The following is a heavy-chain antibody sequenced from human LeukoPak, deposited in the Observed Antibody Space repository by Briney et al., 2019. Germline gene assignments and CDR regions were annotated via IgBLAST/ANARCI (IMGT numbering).Heavy chain of an antibody. CDR3: AKDAWSSGWYGPSRLSYFDY. CDR1: GFTFSSYA. J-gene: IGHJ4*02. CDR2: ISGSGGST. D-gene: IGHD6-19*01. Sequence: GGSLRLSCAASGFTFSSYAMSWVRQAPGKGLEWVSAISGSGGSTYYADSVKGRFTISRDNSKNTLYLQMNSLRAEDTAVYYCAKDAWSSGWYGPSRLSYFDYWGQGTLVTVSS. V-gene: IGHV3-23*01.